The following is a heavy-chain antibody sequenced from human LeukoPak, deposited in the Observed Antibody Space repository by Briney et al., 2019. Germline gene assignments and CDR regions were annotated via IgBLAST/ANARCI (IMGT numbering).Heavy chain of an antibody. J-gene: IGHJ5*02. CDR3: TRGLKGNYYSGMGTYRWFAP. V-gene: IGHV1-8*03. D-gene: IGHD3-22*01. CDR1: GYTFTGYY. CDR2: MNPKGNNR. Sequence: ASVKVSCKASGYTFTGYYMHWVRQAPGQGLEWMGWMNPKGNNRGYAQKFQGRVTITTDASISTVYMELSSLRSDDTAVYYCTRGLKGNYYSGMGTYRWFAPWGQGTLVTVSS.